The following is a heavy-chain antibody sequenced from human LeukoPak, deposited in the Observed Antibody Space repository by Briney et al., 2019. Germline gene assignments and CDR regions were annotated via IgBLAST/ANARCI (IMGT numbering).Heavy chain of an antibody. CDR1: GFTFSSYA. V-gene: IGHV3-23*01. CDR2: ISGNDGST. D-gene: IGHD1-1*01. CDR3: AKDGTPGLCDY. Sequence: SGGSLRLSCAASGFTFSSYAMSWVRQAPGKGLEWVSAISGNDGSTFYAASVKGRFTISRDNSKNTLYLQMNSLRTEDTAVYYCAKDGTPGLCDYWGQGTLVTVSS. J-gene: IGHJ4*02.